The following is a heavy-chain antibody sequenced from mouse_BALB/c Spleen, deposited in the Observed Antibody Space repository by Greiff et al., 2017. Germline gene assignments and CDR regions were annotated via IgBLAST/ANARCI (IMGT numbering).Heavy chain of an antibody. J-gene: IGHJ1*01. CDR1: GFNIKDTY. V-gene: IGHV14-3*02. D-gene: IGHD2-4*01. CDR3: ATDYDGDWYFDV. Sequence: EVQLQQSGAELVKPGASVKLSCTASGFNIKDTYMHWVKQRPEQGLEWIGRIDPANGNTKYDPKFQGKATITADTSSNTAYLQLSSLTSEDTAVYYCATDYDGDWYFDVWGAGTTVTVSS. CDR2: IDPANGNT.